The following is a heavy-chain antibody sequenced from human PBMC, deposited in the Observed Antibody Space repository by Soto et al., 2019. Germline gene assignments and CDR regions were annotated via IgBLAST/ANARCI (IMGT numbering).Heavy chain of an antibody. D-gene: IGHD2-2*01. J-gene: IGHJ4*02. V-gene: IGHV4-34*01. CDR2: INHSGST. Sequence: PSETLSLTCAVYGGSFSGYYWSWIRQPPGKGLEWIGEINHSGSTNYNPSLKSRVTISVDTSKNQFSLKLSSVTAADTAVYYCARGQEVVPDALDYWGQGTLVTVSS. CDR1: GGSFSGYY. CDR3: ARGQEVVPDALDY.